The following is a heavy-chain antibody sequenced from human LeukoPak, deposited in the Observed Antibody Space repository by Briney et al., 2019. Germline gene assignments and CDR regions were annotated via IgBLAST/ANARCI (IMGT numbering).Heavy chain of an antibody. Sequence: GGSLRLSCAASGFTFSSYAMSWIRQAPGKGLEWVSYISSSSSYTNYADSVKGRFTISRDNAKNSLYLQMNSLRAEDTAVYDCARQGSRSYFDYWGQGTLVTVSS. CDR1: GFTFSSYA. J-gene: IGHJ4*02. D-gene: IGHD2-2*01. CDR3: ARQGSRSYFDY. V-gene: IGHV3-11*03. CDR2: ISSSSSYT.